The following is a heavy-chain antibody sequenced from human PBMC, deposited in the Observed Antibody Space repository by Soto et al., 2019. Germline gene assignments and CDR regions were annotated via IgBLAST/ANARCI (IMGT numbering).Heavy chain of an antibody. D-gene: IGHD2-2*01. CDR2: INPNSGGT. CDR3: ARELIGYCSSNSSCGMDV. Sequence: GASVKVSFKAYGYPLTGYYMHWVRQAPGQGLEWMGWINPNSGGTNYAQKFQGRVTMTRDTSISTAYMELSRLRSDDTAVYYCARELIGYCSSNSSCGMDVWGQGTTVTVSS. V-gene: IGHV1-2*02. CDR1: GYPLTGYY. J-gene: IGHJ6*01.